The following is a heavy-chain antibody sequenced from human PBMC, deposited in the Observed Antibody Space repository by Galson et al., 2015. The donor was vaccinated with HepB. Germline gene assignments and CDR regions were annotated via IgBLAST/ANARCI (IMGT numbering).Heavy chain of an antibody. D-gene: IGHD5-18*01. Sequence: SLRLSCAASGFTFSNYWMHWVRQAPGKGLVWVSRINTGGSSTSYADSVKGRFTISRDNARNTLYLQMNSLRVEDTAVYYCARGYSDGYKYYFDYWGPGILVTVSS. CDR2: INTGGSST. V-gene: IGHV3-74*01. CDR3: ARGYSDGYKYYFDY. J-gene: IGHJ4*02. CDR1: GFTFSNYW.